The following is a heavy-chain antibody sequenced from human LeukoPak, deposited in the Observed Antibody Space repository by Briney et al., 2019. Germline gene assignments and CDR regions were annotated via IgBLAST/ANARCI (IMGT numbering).Heavy chain of an antibody. Sequence: PGGSLRLSCAASGFAFSSYAMSWVRQPPGKGLEWVSVISRRDDYTYYADSVKGRFTISRDNSRNTLYLRMNSLRVEDTAVYYCAKDARRSSGWYFFDHWGQGTLVTVSS. CDR2: ISRRDDYT. J-gene: IGHJ4*02. D-gene: IGHD6-19*01. CDR3: AKDARRSSGWYFFDH. CDR1: GFAFSSYA. V-gene: IGHV3-23*01.